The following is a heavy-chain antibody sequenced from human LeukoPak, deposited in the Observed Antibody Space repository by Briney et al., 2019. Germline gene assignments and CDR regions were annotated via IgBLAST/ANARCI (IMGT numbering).Heavy chain of an antibody. V-gene: IGHV4-4*02. CDR3: ARVHNDILTDDSLGDKFDY. J-gene: IGHJ4*02. CDR2: LSHSGST. CDR1: GGSITTGNL. D-gene: IGHD3-9*01. Sequence: PSVTLSLTCAVSGGSITTGNLWSWVRQPPGKGLEWIGELSHSGSTNYNPSLKSRVTISVDKSKNQVSLKLSSVTAADTAVYYCARVHNDILTDDSLGDKFDYWGQGTLVTVSS.